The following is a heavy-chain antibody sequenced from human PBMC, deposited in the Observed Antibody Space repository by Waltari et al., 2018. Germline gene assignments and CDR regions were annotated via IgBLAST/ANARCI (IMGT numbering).Heavy chain of an antibody. Sequence: EVQLVESGGGLVQTGRSLRLSCAASGFTFDDYAMHWVRQAPGKGLEWVSGISWNSGSIGYADSVKGRFTISRDNAKNSLYLQMNSLRAEDTALYYCATHTMWGRGTLVTVSS. D-gene: IGHD3-3*01. CDR3: ATHTM. CDR1: GFTFDDYA. CDR2: ISWNSGSI. J-gene: IGHJ4*02. V-gene: IGHV3-9*01.